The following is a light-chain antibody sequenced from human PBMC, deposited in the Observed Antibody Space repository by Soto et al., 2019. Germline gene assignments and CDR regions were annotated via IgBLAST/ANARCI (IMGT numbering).Light chain of an antibody. CDR1: QTISNY. J-gene: IGKJ5*01. CDR2: AAS. V-gene: IGKV1-39*01. Sequence: DIQLTPSPSFLSASVGDRVNITCRASQTISNYLNWYQFRPGKAPSLLIYAASSLHSGVPSRFSGSESGTDFTLTITRLQPEDSATYYCQQTYATPLTFGQGTRLEIK. CDR3: QQTYATPLT.